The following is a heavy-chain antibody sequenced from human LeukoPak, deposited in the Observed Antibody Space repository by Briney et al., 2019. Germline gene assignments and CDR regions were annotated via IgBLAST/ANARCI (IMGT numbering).Heavy chain of an antibody. Sequence: ASVKVSCKASGGTFSSYATSWMRQAPGQGLEWMGRIIPIFGIANYAQKFQGRVTITADKSTSTAYMELSSLRSEDTAVYYCARGASIAAPTFDYWGQGTLVTVSS. D-gene: IGHD6-6*01. J-gene: IGHJ4*02. CDR3: ARGASIAAPTFDY. V-gene: IGHV1-69*04. CDR2: IIPIFGIA. CDR1: GGTFSSYA.